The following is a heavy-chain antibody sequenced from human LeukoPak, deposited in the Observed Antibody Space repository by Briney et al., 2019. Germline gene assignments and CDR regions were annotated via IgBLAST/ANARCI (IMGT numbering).Heavy chain of an antibody. CDR2: IIPIFGTA. V-gene: IGHV1-69*05. D-gene: IGHD3-10*01. Sequence: SVKVSCKASGGTFSSYAISWVRQAPGQGLEWMGRIIPIFGTANYAQKFQGRVTITTDESTSTAYMELSSLRSEDTAVYYCARLPRGHWYFDLWGRGTLVTVSS. J-gene: IGHJ2*01. CDR1: GGTFSSYA. CDR3: ARLPRGHWYFDL.